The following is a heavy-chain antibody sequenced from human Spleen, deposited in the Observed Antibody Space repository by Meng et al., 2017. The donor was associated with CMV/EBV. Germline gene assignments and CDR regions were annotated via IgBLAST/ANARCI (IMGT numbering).Heavy chain of an antibody. CDR3: ARDIRGSDYYYGMDV. J-gene: IGHJ6*02. CDR1: EFTFSSYR. Sequence: GGSLRLSCAAFEFTFSSYRMNWVRQAPGKGLEWISFISSTSTYIDYADSVKGRFTISRGNARNSLFLQMSSLRAEDTAVYYCARDIRGSDYYYGMDVWGQGTTVTVSS. D-gene: IGHD3-10*01. CDR2: ISSTSTYI. V-gene: IGHV3-21*01.